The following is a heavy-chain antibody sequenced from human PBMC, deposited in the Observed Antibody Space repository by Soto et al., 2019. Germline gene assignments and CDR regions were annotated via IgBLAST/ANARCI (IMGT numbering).Heavy chain of an antibody. Sequence: GGSLRLSCAASGFTLSIYSMNWVHQAPRKGLEWVSYISGNGNSIYYADSVEGRFTISRDNAKNSLYLQMNSLRDEDTAVYYCARGFDLQYGMDVWGQGTTVTVSS. V-gene: IGHV3-48*02. D-gene: IGHD3-10*01. CDR1: GFTLSIYS. J-gene: IGHJ6*02. CDR2: ISGNGNSI. CDR3: ARGFDLQYGMDV.